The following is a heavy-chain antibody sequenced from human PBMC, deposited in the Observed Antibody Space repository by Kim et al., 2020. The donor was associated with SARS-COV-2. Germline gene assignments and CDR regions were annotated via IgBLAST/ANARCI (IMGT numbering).Heavy chain of an antibody. J-gene: IGHJ6*02. CDR1: GFTFSSYD. CDR3: ARGIAAAGTFHYYYGMDV. CDR2: IGTAGDT. Sequence: GGSLRLSCAASGFTFSSYDMHWVRQATGKGLEWVSAIGTAGDTYYPGSVKGRFTISRENAKNSLYLQMNSLRAGDTAVYYCARGIAAAGTFHYYYGMDVWGQGTTVTVSS. V-gene: IGHV3-13*01. D-gene: IGHD6-13*01.